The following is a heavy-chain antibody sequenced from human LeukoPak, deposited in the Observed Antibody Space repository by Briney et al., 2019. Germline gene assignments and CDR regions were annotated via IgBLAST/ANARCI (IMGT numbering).Heavy chain of an antibody. CDR2: ITGSGGNT. Sequence: GGSLRLSCATSGFTFSSYAMSWVRQAPGKGLEGVSAITGSGGNTYYADSVKGRFTISRDNSKNTLYLQMSSLRVEDTALYYCAKSVLGRVVVDFDYWGQGNLVTVSS. D-gene: IGHD3-3*01. CDR3: AKSVLGRVVVDFDY. J-gene: IGHJ4*02. CDR1: GFTFSSYA. V-gene: IGHV3-23*01.